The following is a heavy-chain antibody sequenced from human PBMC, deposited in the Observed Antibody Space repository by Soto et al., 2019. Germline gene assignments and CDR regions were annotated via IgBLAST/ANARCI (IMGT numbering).Heavy chain of an antibody. D-gene: IGHD3-3*01. CDR3: TTGFSGVLRFLEWQGN. V-gene: IGHV3-15*07. J-gene: IGHJ4*02. CDR1: GFTFSNAW. CDR2: IKSKTDGGTT. Sequence: GGSLRLSCAASGFTFSNAWMNWVRQAPGKGLEWVGRIKSKTDGGTTDYAAPVKGRFTISRDDSKNTLYLQMNSLKTEDTAVYYCTTGFSGVLRFLEWQGNWGQGTLVTVSS.